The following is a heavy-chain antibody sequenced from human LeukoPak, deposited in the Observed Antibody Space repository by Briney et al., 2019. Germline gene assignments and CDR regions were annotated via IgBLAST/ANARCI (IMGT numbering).Heavy chain of an antibody. V-gene: IGHV3-21*01. Sequence: GGTLRLSCAASGFTFSSYSMNWVRQAPGKGLEWVSSIGSSSSYIYYADSVKGRFTISRDNAKNSLYLQMNSLRAEDTAVYYCARGGGGSYPLDYYYMDVWGKGTTVTVSS. D-gene: IGHD1-26*01. J-gene: IGHJ6*03. CDR1: GFTFSSYS. CDR2: IGSSSSYI. CDR3: ARGGGGSYPLDYYYMDV.